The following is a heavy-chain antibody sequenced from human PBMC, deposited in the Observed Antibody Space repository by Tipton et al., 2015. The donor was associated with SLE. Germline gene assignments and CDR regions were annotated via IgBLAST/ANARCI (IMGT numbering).Heavy chain of an antibody. J-gene: IGHJ4*02. CDR3: ARGGVGGYDYLDY. CDR2: IYYRGGT. CDR1: GGSILSSTSF. V-gene: IGHV4-39*07. Sequence: LRLSCTVSGGSILSSTSFWDWIRQPPGKGLEWIGSIYYRGGTHYNPSLKSRVTVSMDTSKNQFSPKLNSVTAADTAVYYCARGGVGGYDYLDYWGQGTLVTVSS. D-gene: IGHD5-12*01.